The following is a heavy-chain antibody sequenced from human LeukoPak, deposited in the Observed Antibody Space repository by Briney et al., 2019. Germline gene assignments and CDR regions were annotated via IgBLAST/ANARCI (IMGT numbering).Heavy chain of an antibody. CDR2: IYTSGST. J-gene: IGHJ5*02. Sequence: PSETLSLTCSVSGGSISSYYWSWIRQPAGKGLEWIGRIYTSGSTNYNPSRKSRVTMSVDTSKNQFSLKLSSVTAADTAVYYCARDGPTYYYGSGSPRWFDPWGQGTLVTVSS. CDR3: ARDGPTYYYGSGSPRWFDP. CDR1: GGSISSYY. D-gene: IGHD3-10*01. V-gene: IGHV4-4*07.